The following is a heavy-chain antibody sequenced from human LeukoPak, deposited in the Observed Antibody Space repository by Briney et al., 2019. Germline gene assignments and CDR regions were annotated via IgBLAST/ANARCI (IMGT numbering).Heavy chain of an antibody. CDR1: GLSIRSYF. V-gene: IGHV4-59*07. Sequence: PSDTLSLTRTVCGLSIRSYFWRWLRQPPPKGLDGIGYMYLSCRNNYLPSLKSRVTISVARSKNQFSLKLSSVTAADTAVYYCARVIDRRDYYFDYWGQGTLVTVSA. D-gene: IGHD2/OR15-2a*01. CDR2: MYLSCRN. CDR3: ARVIDRRDYYFDY. J-gene: IGHJ4*02.